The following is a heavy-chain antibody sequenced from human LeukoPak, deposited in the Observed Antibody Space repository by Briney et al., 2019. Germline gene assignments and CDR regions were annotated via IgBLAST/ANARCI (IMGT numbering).Heavy chain of an antibody. CDR1: GYSFSSYG. CDR3: ARAILHNIDY. V-gene: IGHV1-18*01. Sequence: ASVKVSCKASGYSFSSYGISWVRQAPGQGLEWMGWISAYNDNTKFAQNFQGRVTMTTDTPTSTAYMELRSLRSDDTAVYYCARAILHNIDYWGQGTLVTVSS. CDR2: ISAYNDNT. J-gene: IGHJ4*02. D-gene: IGHD1-14*01.